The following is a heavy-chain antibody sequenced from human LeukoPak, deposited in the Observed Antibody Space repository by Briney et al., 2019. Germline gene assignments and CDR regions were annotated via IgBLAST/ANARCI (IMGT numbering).Heavy chain of an antibody. CDR3: ARVLGYSGYGHFDY. J-gene: IGHJ4*02. V-gene: IGHV6-1*01. D-gene: IGHD5-12*01. Sequence: SQTLSLTCAISGDSVSSNSVAWNWIRQSPSRGLEWLGRTYYRSKWYNDYAVSVKSRITINPDTSKNQFSLQLNSVTPEDTAVYYCARVLGYSGYGHFDYWGQGTLVTVSS. CDR2: TYYRSKWYN. CDR1: GDSVSSNSVA.